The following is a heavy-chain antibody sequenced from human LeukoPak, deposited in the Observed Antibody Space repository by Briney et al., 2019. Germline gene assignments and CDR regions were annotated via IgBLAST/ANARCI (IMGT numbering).Heavy chain of an antibody. J-gene: IGHJ4*02. CDR1: GGTFSSYT. Sequence: GASVRVSCKASGGTFSSYTISWVRQAPGQGLEWMGRIIPILGIANYAQKFQGRVTITADKSTSTAYMELSSLRSEDTAVYYCARAGETADFDYWGQGTLVTVSS. CDR2: IIPILGIA. V-gene: IGHV1-69*02. CDR3: ARAGETADFDY. D-gene: IGHD3-10*01.